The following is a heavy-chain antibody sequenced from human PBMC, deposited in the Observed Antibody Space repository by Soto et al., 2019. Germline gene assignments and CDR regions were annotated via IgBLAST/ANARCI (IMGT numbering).Heavy chain of an antibody. D-gene: IGHD2-2*01. V-gene: IGHV3-7*01. CDR3: ARGRRFCSSASCYPYYTDV. J-gene: IGHJ6*03. CDR2: IKQDGSEK. CDR1: GFAFNIYW. Sequence: GGSLRLSCAASGFAFNIYWMTWVRQAPGKGLEWVASIKQDGSEKYYVASVKGRFTISRDNAENSLFLQMDSLRVEDTAVYYCARGRRFCSSASCYPYYTDVWGKGTTVTVSS.